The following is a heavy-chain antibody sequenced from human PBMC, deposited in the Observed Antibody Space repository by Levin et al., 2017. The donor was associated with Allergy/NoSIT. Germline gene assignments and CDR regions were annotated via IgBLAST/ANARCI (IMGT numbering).Heavy chain of an antibody. CDR1: GFTFSSHA. Sequence: ETLSLTCAASGFTFSSHAMSWVRQAPGKGLEWVSGISGSGDNTYYAASVKGRFTISRDTSKNSLYLQMNRLRAEDTAVYYCAKRRGLRESKYVSDYWGQGTLVTVSS. D-gene: IGHD3-10*01. V-gene: IGHV3-23*01. CDR2: ISGSGDNT. J-gene: IGHJ4*02. CDR3: AKRRGLRESKYVSDY.